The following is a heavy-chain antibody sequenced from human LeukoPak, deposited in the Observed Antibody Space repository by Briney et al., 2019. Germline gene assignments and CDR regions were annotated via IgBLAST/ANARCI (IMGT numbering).Heavy chain of an antibody. Sequence: PGGSLRLSCAASGFTFSSYWMHWVRQAPGKGLEWVSRINWNGGSTGYADSVKGRFTISRDNAKNSLYLQMNSLRAEDTALYYCAREQTRGYNYEVYYFDYWGQGTLVTVSS. V-gene: IGHV3-20*04. CDR3: AREQTRGYNYEVYYFDY. CDR1: GFTFSSYW. D-gene: IGHD5-18*01. CDR2: INWNGGST. J-gene: IGHJ4*02.